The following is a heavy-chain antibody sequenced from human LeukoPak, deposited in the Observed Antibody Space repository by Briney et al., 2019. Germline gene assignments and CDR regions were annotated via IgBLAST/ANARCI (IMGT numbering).Heavy chain of an antibody. CDR3: EIVRGDGYTLDY. Sequence: SVNVSCKASGGTFSSYAISWVRQAPGQGLEWMGGIIPIFGTANYAQKFQGRVTITADESTSTAYMELSSLRSEDTAVYYCEIVRGDGYTLDYLDQGTLVTVS. D-gene: IGHD5-24*01. V-gene: IGHV1-69*13. CDR2: IIPIFGTA. J-gene: IGHJ4*02. CDR1: GGTFSSYA.